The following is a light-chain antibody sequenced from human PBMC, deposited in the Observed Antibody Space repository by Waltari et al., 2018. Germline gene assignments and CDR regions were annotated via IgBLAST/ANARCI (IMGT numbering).Light chain of an antibody. J-gene: IGLJ3*02. V-gene: IGLV3-21*02. Sequence: SYVLTQPRSVSVAPGQTARITCGGQNIGRKSVHWYQQKAGRAPVLVLYDDASRPSGIPGKFSGFTSADTATLAISGVEPGDEADYYCHVWDMTSDSWVFGGGTHLAVL. CDR3: HVWDMTSDSWV. CDR1: NIGRKS. CDR2: DDA.